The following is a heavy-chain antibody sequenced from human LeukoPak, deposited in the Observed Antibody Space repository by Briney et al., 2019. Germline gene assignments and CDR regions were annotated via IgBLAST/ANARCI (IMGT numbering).Heavy chain of an antibody. CDR2: ISVYNGNT. D-gene: IGHD2-2*02. CDR1: GYTFSNFG. V-gene: IGHV1-18*01. CDR3: ARTCSSSSCYMVH. J-gene: IGHJ4*02. Sequence: ASVTVSFTASGYTFSNFGITWVRQAPGQGLEWMGWISVYNGNTNYAQNLQGGVTLTTDTSTSTAYMELRSLRSDDTALYYCARTCSSSSCYMVHWGQGTLVTVSS.